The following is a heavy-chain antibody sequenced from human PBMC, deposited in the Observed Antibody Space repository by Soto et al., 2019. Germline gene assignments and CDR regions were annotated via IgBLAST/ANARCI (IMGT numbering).Heavy chain of an antibody. Sequence: QVQLVQSGAEVKKPGASVKVSCKASGYTFTGYYMHWVRQAPGQGLEWMGWINPNSGGTNYAQKFQGGGTMTRDTSSSTAYMELSRLRSDDTAVYYCARSAATTFYYYYYGMDVWGQGTTVTVSS. CDR1: GYTFTGYY. CDR3: ARSAATTFYYYYYGMDV. CDR2: INPNSGGT. D-gene: IGHD6-25*01. V-gene: IGHV1-2*02. J-gene: IGHJ6*02.